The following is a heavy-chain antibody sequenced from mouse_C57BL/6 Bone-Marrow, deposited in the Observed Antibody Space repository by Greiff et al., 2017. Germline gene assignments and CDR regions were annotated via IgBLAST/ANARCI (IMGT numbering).Heavy chain of an antibody. D-gene: IGHD1-1*01. J-gene: IGHJ1*03. V-gene: IGHV1-47*01. Sequence: QVQLQQSGAELVKPGASVKMSCKASGYTFTTYPIEWMKQNHGKSLEWIGNFHPYNDDTKYNEKFKGKATLTVEKSSSTVYLELSRLTSDDSAVYYCARSIYYYGSSYGWYFDVWGTGTTVTVSS. CDR3: ARSIYYYGSSYGWYFDV. CDR1: GYTFTTYP. CDR2: FHPYNDDT.